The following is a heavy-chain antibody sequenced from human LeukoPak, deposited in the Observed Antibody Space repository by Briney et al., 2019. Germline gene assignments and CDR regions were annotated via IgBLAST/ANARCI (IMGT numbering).Heavy chain of an antibody. CDR2: ISAYNGNT. D-gene: IGHD6-19*01. V-gene: IGHV1-18*01. CDR3: AREQWLGSFYYYYYGLDV. CDR1: GYTFTSYG. Sequence: ASVKVSCKASGYTFTSYGISWVRQAPGQGLEWMGWISAYNGNTNYAQKLQGRVTITRDTSANTAYMELSSLRSEDTAVYYCAREQWLGSFYYYYYGLDVWGQGTTVTVSS. J-gene: IGHJ6*02.